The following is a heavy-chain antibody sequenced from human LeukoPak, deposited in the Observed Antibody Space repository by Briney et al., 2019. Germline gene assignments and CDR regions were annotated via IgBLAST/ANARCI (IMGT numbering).Heavy chain of an antibody. V-gene: IGHV4-61*02. Sequence: TLSLTCTVSGGSISSGSYDWSWIRQPAGKGLEWIGRIYTSGSTNYNPSLKSRVTISVDTSKNQFSLKLSSVTAADTAVYYCARTKSSSSRFTDYWGQGTLVTVSS. D-gene: IGHD6-6*01. CDR1: GGSISSGSYD. CDR3: ARTKSSSSRFTDY. J-gene: IGHJ4*02. CDR2: IYTSGST.